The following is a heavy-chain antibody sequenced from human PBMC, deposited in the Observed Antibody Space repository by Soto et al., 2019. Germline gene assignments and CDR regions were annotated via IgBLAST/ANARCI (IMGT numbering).Heavy chain of an antibody. CDR2: IWYDGSNK. V-gene: IGHV3-33*01. J-gene: IGHJ4*02. Sequence: QVQLVESGGGVVQPGRSLRLSCAASGFTFSSYGMHWVRQAPGKGLEWVAVIWYDGSNKYYADSVKGRFTISRDNSNNTLYLQMNSLRAEVTAVYYCARATGGERFLVWFHPSYYFDYWGQGTLVTVSS. D-gene: IGHD3-3*01. CDR3: ARATGGERFLVWFHPSYYFDY. CDR1: GFTFSSYG.